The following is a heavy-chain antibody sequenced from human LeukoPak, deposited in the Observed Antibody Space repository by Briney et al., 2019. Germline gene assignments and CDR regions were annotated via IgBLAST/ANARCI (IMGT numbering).Heavy chain of an antibody. V-gene: IGHV3-9*01. Sequence: PGRSLRLSCAASGFTFDDYAMPWVRHGPGKGLEWVSGISWNGGGIGYVDSVKGRFTISRDNAKNSLYLQMNSLRAEDTAVYYCAKDMSFDGDYGMDVWGQGTTVTVSS. CDR2: ISWNGGGI. CDR3: AKDMSFDGDYGMDV. CDR1: GFTFDDYA. D-gene: IGHD3/OR15-3a*01. J-gene: IGHJ6*02.